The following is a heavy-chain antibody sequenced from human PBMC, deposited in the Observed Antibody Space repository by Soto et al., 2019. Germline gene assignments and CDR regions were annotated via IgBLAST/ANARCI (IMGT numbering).Heavy chain of an antibody. CDR2: ISSSSSYI. CDR1: GFTFSSYS. Sequence: GGSLRLSCAASGFTFSSYSMNWVRQAPGKGLEWVSSISSSSSYIYYADSVKGRFTISRDNAKNSLYLQMNSLRAEDTAVYYCAKDSRGSLGDYYYGMDVWGQGTTVTVSS. CDR3: AKDSRGSLGDYYYGMDV. J-gene: IGHJ6*02. D-gene: IGHD6-13*01. V-gene: IGHV3-21*04.